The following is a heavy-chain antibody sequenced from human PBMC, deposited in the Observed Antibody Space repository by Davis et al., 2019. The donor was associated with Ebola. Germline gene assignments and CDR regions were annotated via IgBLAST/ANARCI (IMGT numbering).Heavy chain of an antibody. CDR3: VRGGLYSDRNDY. CDR2: ISGSGGST. D-gene: IGHD3-22*01. CDR1: GFTFSSYA. V-gene: IGHV3-23*01. J-gene: IGHJ4*02. Sequence: GESLKISCVASGFTFSSYAMSWVRQAPGKGLEWVSCISGSGGSTEYADSAKGRLTISRDNAKNTVYLQMNSLTAEDTAVYYCVRGGLYSDRNDYWGQGTLVTVSS.